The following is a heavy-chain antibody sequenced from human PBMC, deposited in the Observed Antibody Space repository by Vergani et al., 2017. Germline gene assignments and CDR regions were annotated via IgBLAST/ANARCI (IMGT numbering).Heavy chain of an antibody. V-gene: IGHV1-18*04. CDR1: GYTFTSYG. CDR3: ARRYCTNGVCYPPFFDY. D-gene: IGHD2-8*01. J-gene: IGHJ4*02. CDR2: ISAYNGNT. Sequence: QVQLVQSGAEVKKPGASVKVSCKASGYTFTSYGISWVRQAPGQGLEWMGWISAYNGNTNYAQKLQGGVTMTTDRSTSTAYMELRSLRSDDTAVYYCARRYCTNGVCYPPFFDYWGQGTLVTVSS.